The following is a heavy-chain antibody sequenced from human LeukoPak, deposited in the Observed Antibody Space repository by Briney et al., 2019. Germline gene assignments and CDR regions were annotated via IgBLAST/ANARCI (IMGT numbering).Heavy chain of an antibody. CDR2: ISSSGSTM. Sequence: GGSLRLSCAASGFTFSSFWMSWVRQAPGKGLGWVSYISSSGSTMYYADSVKGRFTISRDNAKNSLYLQMNSLRAEDTAVYYCARDNWVATPGPFDPWGQGTLATVSP. J-gene: IGHJ5*02. CDR1: GFTFSSFW. V-gene: IGHV3-48*04. D-gene: IGHD2-21*02. CDR3: ARDNWVATPGPFDP.